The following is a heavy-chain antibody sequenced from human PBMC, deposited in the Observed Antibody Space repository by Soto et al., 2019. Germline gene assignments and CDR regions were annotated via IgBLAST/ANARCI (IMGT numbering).Heavy chain of an antibody. CDR3: ARPEYSSGWYSDY. D-gene: IGHD6-19*01. Sequence: QLQLQESGPGLVKPSETLSLTCTVSGGSISSSSYYWGWIRQPPGKGLEWIGSIYYSGSTYYNPSLKSRVTISVDTSKNQFSLKLSSVTAADTAVYYCARPEYSSGWYSDYWGQGTLVTVSS. CDR1: GGSISSSSYY. V-gene: IGHV4-39*01. J-gene: IGHJ4*02. CDR2: IYYSGST.